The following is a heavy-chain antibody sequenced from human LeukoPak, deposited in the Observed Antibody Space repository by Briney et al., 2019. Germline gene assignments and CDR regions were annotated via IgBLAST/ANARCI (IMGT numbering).Heavy chain of an antibody. V-gene: IGHV4-38-2*02. CDR3: ARVGYDILTGYYLDY. J-gene: IGHJ4*02. D-gene: IGHD3-9*01. CDR1: GYSISSGYY. CDR2: IYHSGST. Sequence: SETLSLTCTVSGYSISSGYYWGWIRPPPGKGLEWIGSIYHSGSTNYNPSLKSRVTISVDTSKNQFSLKLSSVTAADTAVYYCARVGYDILTGYYLDYWGQGTLVTVSS.